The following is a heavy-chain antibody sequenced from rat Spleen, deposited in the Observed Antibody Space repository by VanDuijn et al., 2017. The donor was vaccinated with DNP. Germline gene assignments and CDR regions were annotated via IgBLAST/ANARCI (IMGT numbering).Heavy chain of an antibody. J-gene: IGHJ2*01. V-gene: IGHV5-19*01. D-gene: IGHD1-11*01. Sequence: EVQLVGSGGGLVQSGGSLKLSCAASGFTFSYYGMAWVRQAPKKGLEWVASISASAGSTSYRDSVKGRFTISRDNGKSILHLQMDSLKSEDTATYYCTTDFERGYWGQGVMVTVSS. CDR2: ISASAGST. CDR1: GFTFSYYG. CDR3: TTDFERGY.